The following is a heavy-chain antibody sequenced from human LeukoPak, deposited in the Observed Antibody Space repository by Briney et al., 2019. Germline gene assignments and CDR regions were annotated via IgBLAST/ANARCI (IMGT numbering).Heavy chain of an antibody. V-gene: IGHV4-38-2*02. CDR3: ARDGILVAATSTTRGYPITYHAFDI. Sequence: PSETLSLTCTVSGYSISSGYYWGWIRQPPGKGLEWIGSIYHSGSTYYNPSLKSRVTISVDTSKNQFSLKLSSVTAADTAVYYCARDGILVAATSTTRGYPITYHAFDIWGQGTMVTVSS. CDR2: IYHSGST. CDR1: GYSISSGYY. D-gene: IGHD2-15*01. J-gene: IGHJ3*02.